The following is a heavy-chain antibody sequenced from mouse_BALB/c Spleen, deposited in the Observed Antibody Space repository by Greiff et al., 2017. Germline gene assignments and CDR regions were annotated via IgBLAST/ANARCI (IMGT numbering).Heavy chain of an antibody. CDR3: TRSYGNYVYYAMDY. CDR1: GYSFTSYW. J-gene: IGHJ4*01. CDR2: INPGNSDT. Sequence: EVQLQQSGTVLARPGASVKMSCKASGYSFTSYWMHWVKQRPGQGLEWIGAINPGNSDTSYNQKFKGKAKLTAVTSASTAYMELSSLTNEDSAVYYCTRSYGNYVYYAMDYWGQGTSVTVSS. V-gene: IGHV1-5*01. D-gene: IGHD2-10*02.